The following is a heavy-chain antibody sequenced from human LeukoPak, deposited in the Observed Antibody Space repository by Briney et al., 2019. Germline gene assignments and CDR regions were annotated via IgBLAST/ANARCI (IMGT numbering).Heavy chain of an antibody. CDR2: INHSGST. CDR3: ARGLNDSWTGENY. CDR1: DGSFSGYY. J-gene: IGHJ4*02. Sequence: PSETLSLTCAVYDGSFSGYYWSWIRQPPGKGLEWIREINHSGSTNYNPSLKSRVTISLDTSKSQFSLKVRYVTAADTAVYYCARGLNDSWTGENYWGQGTLVTVSS. V-gene: IGHV4-34*01. D-gene: IGHD3-3*01.